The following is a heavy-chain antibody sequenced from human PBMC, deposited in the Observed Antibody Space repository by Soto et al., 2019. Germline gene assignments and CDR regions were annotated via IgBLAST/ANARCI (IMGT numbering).Heavy chain of an antibody. CDR2: IIPIFKTA. CDR3: ASVSIPGIYGEDV. J-gene: IGHJ6*02. CDR1: GGTFGNYA. Sequence: QQQLVQSGAEVKKPGSSVKVSCKASGGTFGNYAISWVRQAPGQGLEWMGKIIPIFKTAKYAPKFQGRITITADRSPRTDIAYMELSSLRSEDTALYYCASVSIPGIYGEDVWGQGTTVTVSS. D-gene: IGHD2-2*01. V-gene: IGHV1-69*06.